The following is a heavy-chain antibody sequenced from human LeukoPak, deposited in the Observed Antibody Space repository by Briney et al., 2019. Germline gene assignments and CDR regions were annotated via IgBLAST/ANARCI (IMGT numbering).Heavy chain of an antibody. Sequence: SETLSLTCTVSGGSISSYYWSWIRQPPGKGLERIGYIYYSGSTNYNPSLKSRVTISVDTSKNQFSLKLSSVTAADTAVYYCARIGSRDGYPFDYWGQGTLVTVSS. V-gene: IGHV4-59*08. CDR1: GGSISSYY. D-gene: IGHD5-12*01. CDR2: IYYSGST. CDR3: ARIGSRDGYPFDY. J-gene: IGHJ4*02.